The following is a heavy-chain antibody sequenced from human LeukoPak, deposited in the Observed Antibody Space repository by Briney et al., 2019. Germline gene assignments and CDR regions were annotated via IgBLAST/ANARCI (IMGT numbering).Heavy chain of an antibody. J-gene: IGHJ4*02. D-gene: IGHD1-26*01. Sequence: GRSLRLSCAASGFTFSSYGMHWVRQAPGKGLEWVAVIWYDGSNKYYADSVKGQFTISRDNSKNTLYLQMNSLRAEDTAVYYCARGERVGAKFFDYWGQGTLVTVSS. V-gene: IGHV3-33*01. CDR1: GFTFSSYG. CDR3: ARGERVGAKFFDY. CDR2: IWYDGSNK.